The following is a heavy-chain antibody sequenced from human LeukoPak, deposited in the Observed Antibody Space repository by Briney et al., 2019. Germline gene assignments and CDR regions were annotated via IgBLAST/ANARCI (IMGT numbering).Heavy chain of an antibody. CDR1: GYTFTDYY. Sequence: ASVKVSCKASGYTFTDYYIHWVRQAPGQGLEWMGRINPNSGGTNYAQKFQGRVTMTRDTSISTAYMELSRLSSDDTAVYYCATSRDRIAAAGRDEFDYWGQGTLVTVSS. V-gene: IGHV1-2*06. CDR2: INPNSGGT. CDR3: ATSRDRIAAAGRDEFDY. J-gene: IGHJ4*02. D-gene: IGHD6-13*01.